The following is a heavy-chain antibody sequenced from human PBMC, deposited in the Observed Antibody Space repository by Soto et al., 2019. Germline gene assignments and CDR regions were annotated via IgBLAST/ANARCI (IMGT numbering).Heavy chain of an antibody. J-gene: IGHJ6*02. V-gene: IGHV3-74*01. CDR1: GYTFRNYW. Sequence: LRLSCAASGYTFRNYWMHWVRQAPGKGLVWVSHITSGGGSTNYADSVKDRFTISRDNAKSTLYLQMNSLRAEDTAVYFCARDNSYGMDVWGQGTTVTVSS. CDR3: ARDNSYGMDV. CDR2: ITSGGGST.